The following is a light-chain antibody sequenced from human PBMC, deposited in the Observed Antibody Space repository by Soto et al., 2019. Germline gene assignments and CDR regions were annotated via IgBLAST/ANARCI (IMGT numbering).Light chain of an antibody. J-gene: IGKJ2*01. CDR2: GAS. CDR1: QSVSSN. V-gene: IGKV3-15*01. Sequence: EIVMTQSPATLSVSPGERATLSCRASQSVSSNLAGYQQKPGQDPRLLIYGASTRATGIPARFSGSGSWTEFTLTISSLQSEDFAVYYCQQYNNWPPYTFGQGTKLEIK. CDR3: QQYNNWPPYT.